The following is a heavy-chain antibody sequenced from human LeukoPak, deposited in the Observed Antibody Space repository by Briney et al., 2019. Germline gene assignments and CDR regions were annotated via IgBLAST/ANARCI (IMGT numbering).Heavy chain of an antibody. CDR2: IYTSGST. V-gene: IGHV4-61*02. Sequence: PSQTLSLTCTVSGGSISSGSYYWSWIRQPAGKGLEWIGRIYTSGSTDYNPSHKSRVTISVDTSKNQFSLKLSSVTAADTAVYYCARVLGYYDSGGRGWFDPWGQGTLVTVSS. CDR1: GGSISSGSYY. CDR3: ARVLGYYDSGGRGWFDP. J-gene: IGHJ5*02. D-gene: IGHD3-22*01.